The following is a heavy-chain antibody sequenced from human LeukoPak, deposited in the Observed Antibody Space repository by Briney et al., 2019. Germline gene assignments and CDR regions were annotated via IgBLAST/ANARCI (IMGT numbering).Heavy chain of an antibody. CDR2: INQHGGDK. J-gene: IGHJ3*02. CDR1: GFTFSSYG. CDR3: ASVPLRGDAFDI. V-gene: IGHV3-7*01. Sequence: TGGSLRLSCAASGFTFSSYGMHWVRQAPGKGLEWVANINQHGGDKNYLDSVKGRFTISRDNAQNSLYLQMNSLRAEDTAVYYCASVPLRGDAFDIWGQGTMVTVSS. D-gene: IGHD3-16*01.